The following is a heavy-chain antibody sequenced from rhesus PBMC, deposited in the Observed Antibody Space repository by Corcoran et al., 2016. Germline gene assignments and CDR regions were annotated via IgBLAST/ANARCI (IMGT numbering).Heavy chain of an antibody. CDR2: IYWNDEK. V-gene: IGHV2S1*01. Sequence: QVTLKESGPALVNPTQTLTLTCPFSGFSLSTRGLGINWIRQPPGKALEWLADIYWNDEKAYTTSLNRRLTISKDTSKNQVVLTMANLDPVDTATYYCARRNVWNNGIVDYWGQGVLVTVSS. CDR1: GFSLSTRGLG. CDR3: ARRNVWNNGIVDY. J-gene: IGHJ4*01. D-gene: IGHD1-20*01.